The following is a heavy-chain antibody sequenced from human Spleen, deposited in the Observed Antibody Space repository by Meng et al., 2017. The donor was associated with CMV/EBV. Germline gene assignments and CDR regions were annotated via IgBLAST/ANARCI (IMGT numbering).Heavy chain of an antibody. CDR1: GFTFSSYW. Sequence: GESLKISCAASGFTFSSYWMSWVRQAPGKGLEWVSSISSSSSYIYYADSVKGRFTISRDNAKNSLYLQMNSLRAEDTAVYYCASAPYSSSWFFYNWGQGTLVTVSS. D-gene: IGHD6-13*01. CDR3: ASAPYSSSWFFYN. CDR2: ISSSSSYI. V-gene: IGHV3-21*01. J-gene: IGHJ4*02.